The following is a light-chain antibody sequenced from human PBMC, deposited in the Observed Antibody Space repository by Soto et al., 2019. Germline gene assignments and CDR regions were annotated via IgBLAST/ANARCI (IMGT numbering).Light chain of an antibody. J-gene: IGLJ1*01. CDR3: SSYVTDDTYV. CDR1: SNDVGAYHF. V-gene: IGLV2-14*03. Sequence: QSALTQPASVSGSPGQSIAISCTGTSNDVGAYHFVSWFQQHPGKAPKLIIYDVENRPSGVPARFSASKSGNTASLTISGLQAEDEADYYCSSYVTDDTYVFGSGTKLTVL. CDR2: DVE.